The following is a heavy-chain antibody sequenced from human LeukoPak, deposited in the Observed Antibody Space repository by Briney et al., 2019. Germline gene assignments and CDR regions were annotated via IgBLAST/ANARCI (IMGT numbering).Heavy chain of an antibody. V-gene: IGHV5-51*01. Sequence: GESLKISCKASGYSFTTHWIGWVRQLPGKDLEWMGIIYPGDSDTRYSPSFQGHVTISADKSISTAYLQWSSLKASDTAMYYCARGWSLVRGVSGAFDIWGQGTMVTVSS. CDR2: IYPGDSDT. CDR3: ARGWSLVRGVSGAFDI. J-gene: IGHJ3*02. CDR1: GYSFTTHW. D-gene: IGHD3-10*01.